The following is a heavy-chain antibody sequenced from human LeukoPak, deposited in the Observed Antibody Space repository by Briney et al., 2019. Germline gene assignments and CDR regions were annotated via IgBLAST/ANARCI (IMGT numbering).Heavy chain of an antibody. V-gene: IGHV5-51*01. D-gene: IGHD3-9*01. Sequence: GESLKISCKGSEYSFTNYWIGWVRQMPGKGLEWMGIIYPGDSDTRYSPSFQGQVTISADKSISTAYLQWSSLKASDTAMYHCASNILRYFDWSRYWGQGTLVTVSS. CDR3: ASNILRYFDWSRY. CDR2: IYPGDSDT. CDR1: EYSFTNYW. J-gene: IGHJ4*02.